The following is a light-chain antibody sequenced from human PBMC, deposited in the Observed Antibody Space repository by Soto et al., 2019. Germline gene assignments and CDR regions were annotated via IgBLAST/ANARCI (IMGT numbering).Light chain of an antibody. CDR3: QKYNSAPLT. V-gene: IGKV1-27*01. Sequence: DIQMTQSPSSLSASVGDRVTITCRASQTIVNYLNWYQQTPGQAPKLLISAASNLQSGVPSRFSGSGSGTDFTLTISSLQPEDVATYYCQKYNSAPLTFGGGTKVEIK. J-gene: IGKJ4*01. CDR2: AAS. CDR1: QTIVNY.